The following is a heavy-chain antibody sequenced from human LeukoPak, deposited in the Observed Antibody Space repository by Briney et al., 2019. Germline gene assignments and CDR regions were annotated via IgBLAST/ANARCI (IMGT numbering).Heavy chain of an antibody. CDR2: MNPNSGIT. CDR1: GYTFSNFD. J-gene: IGHJ5*02. D-gene: IGHD2-2*01. Sequence: ASVKVSCKASGYTFSNFDINWVRQAPGQGLEWMVWMNPNSGITVYAQKFQGRVTITRSTSMSTAYMELSSLRFEDTAVYYCARATAGYCSSTTCYGRGNWFDPWGQGTLVTVSS. V-gene: IGHV1-8*03. CDR3: ARATAGYCSSTTCYGRGNWFDP.